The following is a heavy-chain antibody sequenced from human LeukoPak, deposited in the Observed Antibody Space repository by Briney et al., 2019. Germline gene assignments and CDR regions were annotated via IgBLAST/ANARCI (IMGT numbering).Heavy chain of an antibody. J-gene: IGHJ6*02. CDR3: ASGGNTSDLYYGMDV. CDR2: IIPIFGTA. V-gene: IGHV1-69*13. Sequence: ASVKVSCKASGGTFSSYALSWVRQAPGQGLEWMGRIIPIFGTANYAQKFQGRVTVTADESTSTAYMELSSLRSEDTAIYYCASGGNTSDLYYGMDVWGQGTTVTVSS. D-gene: IGHD6-25*01. CDR1: GGTFSSYA.